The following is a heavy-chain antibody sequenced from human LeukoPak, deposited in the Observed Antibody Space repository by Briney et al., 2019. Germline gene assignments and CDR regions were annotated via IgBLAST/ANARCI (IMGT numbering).Heavy chain of an antibody. V-gene: IGHV4-39*01. Sequence: SETLSLTCTVSGGSISSGSYYWGWIRQPPGKGLEWIGSIYYSGSTYYNPSLKSRVTISVDTSKNQFSLKLSSVTAADTAVYYCARRRPTGDWNYEGDYYFDYWGQGTLVTVSS. D-gene: IGHD1-7*01. CDR3: ARRRPTGDWNYEGDYYFDY. CDR1: GGSISSGSYY. J-gene: IGHJ4*02. CDR2: IYYSGST.